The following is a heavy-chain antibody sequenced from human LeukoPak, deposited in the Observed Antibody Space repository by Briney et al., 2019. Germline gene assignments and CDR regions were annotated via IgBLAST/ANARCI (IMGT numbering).Heavy chain of an antibody. CDR2: IYLYGTT. D-gene: IGHD3-3*01. CDR3: ARRRRYDFWSGYPYITSPFDY. V-gene: IGHV4-4*02. CDR1: SSISSSKW. J-gene: IGHJ4*02. Sequence: SETLSLTCSVFSSISSSKWWSWVRQSPVKGLEGIGEIYLYGTTNYNPSFPSRVTISVDTSKNQFSLKLSSVTAADTAVYYCARRRRYDFWSGYPYITSPFDYWGQGTLVTVSS.